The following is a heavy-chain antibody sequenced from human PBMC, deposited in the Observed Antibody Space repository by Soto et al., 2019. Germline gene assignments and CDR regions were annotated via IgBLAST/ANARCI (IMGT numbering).Heavy chain of an antibody. V-gene: IGHV4-59*12. J-gene: IGHJ6*02. D-gene: IGHD3-10*01. CDR2: IYHSGST. CDR3: ARGRAKLLWFGEDGMDV. CDR1: GGSISSYY. Sequence: SETLSLTCTVSGGSISSYYWSWIRQPPGKGLEWIGYIYHSGSTYYNPSLKSRVTISVDRSKNQFSLKLSSVTAADTAVYYCARGRAKLLWFGEDGMDVWGQGTTVTVSS.